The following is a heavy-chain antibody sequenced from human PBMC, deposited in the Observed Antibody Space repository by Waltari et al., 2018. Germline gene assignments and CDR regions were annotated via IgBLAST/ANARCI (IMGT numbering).Heavy chain of an antibody. Sequence: EVQVVESGGGLAKPGGSLRLSCVVSGFSFNVAWMSWVRQTPGKGLEWVGRIKSKTAGGTVDYATTVKGRFTISRDDSKNPVYLQMSSLNTDDTAVYYCTTGGGRNGMGVWGQGTTVTVSS. CDR2: IKSKTAGGTV. V-gene: IGHV3-15*01. CDR3: TTGGGRNGMGV. J-gene: IGHJ6*02. CDR1: GFSFNVAW. D-gene: IGHD3-16*01.